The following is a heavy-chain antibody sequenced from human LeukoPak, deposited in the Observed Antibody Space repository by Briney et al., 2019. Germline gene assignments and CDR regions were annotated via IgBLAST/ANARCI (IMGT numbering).Heavy chain of an antibody. Sequence: SVKVSCKASGGTFSSYAISWVRQAPGQGLEWMGRITPILGIANYAQKFQGRVTITADKSTSTAYMELSSLRSEDTAVYYCARDPPVKYSSGWYGHDYWGQGTLVTVSS. CDR1: GGTFSSYA. V-gene: IGHV1-69*04. CDR3: ARDPPVKYSSGWYGHDY. D-gene: IGHD6-19*01. J-gene: IGHJ4*02. CDR2: ITPILGIA.